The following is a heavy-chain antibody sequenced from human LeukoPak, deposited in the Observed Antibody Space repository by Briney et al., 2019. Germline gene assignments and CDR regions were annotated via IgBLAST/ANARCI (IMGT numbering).Heavy chain of an antibody. CDR2: IIPILGTA. CDR3: ARDLGYSSSSRFFRY. J-gene: IGHJ4*02. Sequence: ASVKVSFKASGGTFSSYAISWVRQAPGQGLEWMGGIIPILGTANYAQKFQGRVTITTDESTRTAYMELSSLRSEDTAVYYCARDLGYSSSSRFFRYWGQGTLVTVSS. V-gene: IGHV1-69*05. D-gene: IGHD6-6*01. CDR1: GGTFSSYA.